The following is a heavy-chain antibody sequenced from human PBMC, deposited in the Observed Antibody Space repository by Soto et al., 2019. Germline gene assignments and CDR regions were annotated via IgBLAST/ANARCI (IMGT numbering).Heavy chain of an antibody. D-gene: IGHD3-10*01. CDR3: ARVGGSGSYYKDTWLDP. CDR2: IFYSGST. CDR1: GGSISSSDFY. V-gene: IGHV4-30-4*01. Sequence: SETLSLTCSVSGGSISSSDFYWSWIRQPPGRGLEWIGFIFYSGSTYYNPSLKSRITISLDTSKNQFSLKLSSVTATDTAVYYCARVGGSGSYYKDTWLDPWGQGPLVTVSS. J-gene: IGHJ5*02.